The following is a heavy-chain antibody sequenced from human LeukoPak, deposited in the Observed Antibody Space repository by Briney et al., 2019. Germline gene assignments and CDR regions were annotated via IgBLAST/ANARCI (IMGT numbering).Heavy chain of an antibody. Sequence: PSETLSLTCTVSGGYISSGDYYWSWIRQPPGKGMEWIGYIYYSGSTYYNPSLKSRVTISVDTSKNQFSLKLSSVTAADTAVYYCARERRYYDFWSAPGRAPNFDYWGQGTLVTVSS. J-gene: IGHJ4*02. CDR2: IYYSGST. V-gene: IGHV4-30-4*08. D-gene: IGHD3-3*01. CDR3: ARERRYYDFWSAPGRAPNFDY. CDR1: GGYISSGDYY.